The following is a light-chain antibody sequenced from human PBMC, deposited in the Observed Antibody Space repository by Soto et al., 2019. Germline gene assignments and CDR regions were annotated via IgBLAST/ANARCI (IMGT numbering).Light chain of an antibody. CDR3: QKYNSSPRT. V-gene: IGKV1-27*01. CDR1: QGISNY. CDR2: AAS. J-gene: IGKJ1*01. Sequence: DIQMTQSPSSLSASVGDRVTITCRASQGISNYLAWYQQKPGEVPKLLIYAASTLQSEVPSRFSGSGSGTDFTLTISSLQPEDVATYYCQKYNSSPRTVGQGTKVEIK.